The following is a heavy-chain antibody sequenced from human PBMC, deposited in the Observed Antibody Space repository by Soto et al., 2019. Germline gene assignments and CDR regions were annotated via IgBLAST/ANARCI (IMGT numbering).Heavy chain of an antibody. CDR2: IYHSGSI. CDR1: GGSISRSTR. V-gene: IGHV4-4*02. CDR3: EKGGVMLRFLEWLLYTFDY. D-gene: IGHD3-3*01. Sequence: SETLSLTCAVSGGSISRSTRWSWVRQPPGQALEWIGEIYHSGSINYNPSLQSRVLISVDKSKNQFSLKLSSVPGADTTVYYCEKGGVMLRFLEWLLYTFDYWGQGTLVTVSS. J-gene: IGHJ4*02.